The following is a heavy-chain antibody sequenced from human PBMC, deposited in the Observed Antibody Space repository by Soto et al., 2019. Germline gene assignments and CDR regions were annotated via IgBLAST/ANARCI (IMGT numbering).Heavy chain of an antibody. D-gene: IGHD3-22*01. CDR2: IYYSGST. J-gene: IGHJ4*02. CDR3: ARDSPNFDSSGYYLDY. CDR1: GGSISSYY. Sequence: SETLSLTCTVSGGSISSYYWSWIRQPPGKGLEWIGYIYYSGSTNYNPSLKSRVTISVDTSKNQFSLKLSSVNAADTAVYYCARDSPNFDSSGYYLDYWGQGTLVTVSS. V-gene: IGHV4-59*01.